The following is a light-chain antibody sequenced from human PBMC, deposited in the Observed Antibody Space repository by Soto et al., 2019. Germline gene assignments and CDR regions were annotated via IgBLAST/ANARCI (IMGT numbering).Light chain of an antibody. Sequence: ETVMTQSPATLSMSPGERVTLSCRASRSVDTRLAWYQQKPGQAPRLLIYGASTRATGIPASFSGSGSETEFTLTISSLQSEDFAVYYCQQYGSSPRTFGQGTKVDIK. CDR3: QQYGSSPRT. CDR1: RSVDTR. V-gene: IGKV3-15*01. CDR2: GAS. J-gene: IGKJ1*01.